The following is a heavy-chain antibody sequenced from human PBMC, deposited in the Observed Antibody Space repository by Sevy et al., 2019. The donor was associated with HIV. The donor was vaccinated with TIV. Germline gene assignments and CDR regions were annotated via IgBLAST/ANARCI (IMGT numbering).Heavy chain of an antibody. CDR1: GFTLSSYW. V-gene: IGHV3-7*01. J-gene: IGHJ3*01. CDR2: IKQDGREK. D-gene: IGHD5-18*01. CDR3: ARKSGVLDVDTAMPDAFDL. Sequence: GGSLRLSCAGSGFTLSSYWMSWVRQAPGRGLEWVANIKQDGREKYYVDSVKGRFTISSDNAENSMYLQMNSLRDEDTAMYYCARKSGVLDVDTAMPDAFDLWGRGTMVTVSS.